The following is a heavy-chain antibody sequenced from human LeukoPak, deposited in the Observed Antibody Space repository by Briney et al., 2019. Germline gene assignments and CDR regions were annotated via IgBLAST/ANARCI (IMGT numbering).Heavy chain of an antibody. D-gene: IGHD1-26*01. CDR2: IFPSGGEI. CDR3: ARCLGSGSYLFDAFDI. V-gene: IGHV3-21*05. Sequence: GGSLRLSCAASGFTFSTFAMIWVRQPPGKGLEWVSSIFPSGGEIHYADSVKGRFTVSRDNAKNSLYLQMNSLRAEDTAVYYCARCLGSGSYLFDAFDIWGPGTMVTVSS. J-gene: IGHJ3*02. CDR1: GFTFSTFA.